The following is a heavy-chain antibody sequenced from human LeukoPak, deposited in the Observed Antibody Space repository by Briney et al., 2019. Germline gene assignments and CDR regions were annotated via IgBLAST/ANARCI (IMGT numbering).Heavy chain of an antibody. CDR1: GGSISSYY. CDR2: IYYSGST. Sequence: SETLSLTCTVSGGSISSYYWSWIRQPPGKGLEWIGYIYYSGSTNYNPSLKSRVTISVDTSKNQFSLKLSSVTAADTAVYYCARERYYDILTGNWYFDLWGRGTLVTVSS. V-gene: IGHV4-59*01. D-gene: IGHD3-9*01. J-gene: IGHJ2*01. CDR3: ARERYYDILTGNWYFDL.